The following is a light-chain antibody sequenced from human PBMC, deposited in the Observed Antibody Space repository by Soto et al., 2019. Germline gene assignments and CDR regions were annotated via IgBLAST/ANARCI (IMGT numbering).Light chain of an antibody. V-gene: IGLV2-8*01. CDR3: SSYAGSNNSV. Sequence: QSALTQPPSASGSPGQSGTISCTGTSSDVGGYNYVSWYQQHPGKAPKLMIYEVSKRPSGVPDRFSGSKSGNTASLTVSGLQPEDEADYYCSSYAGSNNSVFGTGTKVTLL. CDR2: EVS. J-gene: IGLJ1*01. CDR1: SSDVGGYNY.